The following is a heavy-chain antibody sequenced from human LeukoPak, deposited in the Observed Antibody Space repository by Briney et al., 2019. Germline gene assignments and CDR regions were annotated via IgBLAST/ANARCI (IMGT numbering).Heavy chain of an antibody. Sequence: ASVKVSCKASGGTFSSYAISWVRQAPGQGLEWMGGIIPIFGTANYAQKFQGRVTITADESTSTAYMELSSLRSEDTAVYYCARQRGVGEADAFDIWGQGTMVTVSS. CDR3: ARQRGVGEADAFDI. CDR1: GGTFSSYA. D-gene: IGHD1-26*01. J-gene: IGHJ3*02. CDR2: IIPIFGTA. V-gene: IGHV1-69*13.